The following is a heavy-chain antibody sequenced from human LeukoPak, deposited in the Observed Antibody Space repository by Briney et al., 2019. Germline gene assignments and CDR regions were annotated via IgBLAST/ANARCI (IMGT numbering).Heavy chain of an antibody. CDR3: ACGAAKSLDDFDI. CDR2: ISSSGSTI. D-gene: IGHD6-13*01. CDR1: GFTFSSYE. V-gene: IGHV3-48*03. Sequence: GGSLRLSCAASGFTFSSYEMNWVRQAPGKGLEWVSYISSSGSTIYYADSVKGRFTISRDNAKNSLYLQMNSLRAEDTAVYYCACGAAKSLDDFDIWGQGTMVTVSS. J-gene: IGHJ3*02.